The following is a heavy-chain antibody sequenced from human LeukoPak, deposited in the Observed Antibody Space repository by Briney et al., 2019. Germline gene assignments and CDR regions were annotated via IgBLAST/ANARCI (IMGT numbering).Heavy chain of an antibody. V-gene: IGHV4-39*07. J-gene: IGHJ3*02. CDR2: IYYSGST. D-gene: IGHD3-9*01. Sequence: SETLSLTCTVSGGSISSSSYYWGWIRQPPGKGLEWIGSIYYSGSTYYNPSLKSRVTISVDTSKNQFSLKLSSVTAADTAVYYCAGSVLRYFDWLSPTDAFDIWGQGTMVTVSS. CDR3: AGSVLRYFDWLSPTDAFDI. CDR1: GGSISSSSYY.